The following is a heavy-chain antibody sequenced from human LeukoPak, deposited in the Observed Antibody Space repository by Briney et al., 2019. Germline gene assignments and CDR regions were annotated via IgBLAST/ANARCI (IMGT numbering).Heavy chain of an antibody. CDR3: ARHLGIMIVDLRARRAFDI. D-gene: IGHD3-22*01. V-gene: IGHV4-39*01. J-gene: IGHJ3*02. CDR1: GGSISSSSYY. Sequence: SETLSLTCTVSGGSISSSSYYWGWIRQPPGKGLEWIGSIYYSGSTYYNPSLKSRVTISVDTSKNQFSLKLSSVTAADTAVYYCARHLGIMIVDLRARRAFDIWGQGTMVTVSS. CDR2: IYYSGST.